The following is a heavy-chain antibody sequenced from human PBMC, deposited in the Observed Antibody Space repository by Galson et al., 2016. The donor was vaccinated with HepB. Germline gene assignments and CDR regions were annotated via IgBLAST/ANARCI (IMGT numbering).Heavy chain of an antibody. V-gene: IGHV1-3*01. CDR3: ARLLNWGRRFAT. CDR1: GYTFTSYA. D-gene: IGHD7-27*01. Sequence: SVKVSCKASGYTFTSYAMHWVRQAPGQRLEWMGWINAGNGNTKYSQQFQGRVTITRDTSASTAYMELSSLRSEDTAVYYCARLLNWGRRFATWGQGTLVTVS. CDR2: INAGNGNT. J-gene: IGHJ5*02.